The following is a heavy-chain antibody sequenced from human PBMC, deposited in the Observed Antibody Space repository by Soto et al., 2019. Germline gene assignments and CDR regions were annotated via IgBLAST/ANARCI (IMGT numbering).Heavy chain of an antibody. V-gene: IGHV1-8*01. CDR1: GYTFTNYD. CDR3: ARGRFRRTWFDP. J-gene: IGHJ5*02. D-gene: IGHD3-16*01. Sequence: QVQLVQSGAEVKKPGASVKVSCKASGYTFTNYDIHWVRQATGQGLEWMGWMNPDSGNTGQSKQFQGRVTMTRDTSIRTAYMELSSVRSEDTAVYYVARGRFRRTWFDPWGQGTLVTVSS. CDR2: MNPDSGNT.